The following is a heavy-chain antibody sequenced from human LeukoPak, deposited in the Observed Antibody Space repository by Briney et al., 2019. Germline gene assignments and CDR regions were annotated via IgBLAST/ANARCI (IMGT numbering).Heavy chain of an antibody. V-gene: IGHV3-23*01. CDR3: AKGGKWDVTPFDY. Sequence: GGSLRLSCAASGFTYTKFGMSWVRQAPGKGLEWVSVISTGSEVSYYADSVKGRFTISRDNSKNTLYLQVNSLRAEDTAVYYCAKGGKWDVTPFDYWGQGTLVTVSS. CDR1: GFTYTKFG. CDR2: ISTGSEVS. D-gene: IGHD1-26*01. J-gene: IGHJ4*02.